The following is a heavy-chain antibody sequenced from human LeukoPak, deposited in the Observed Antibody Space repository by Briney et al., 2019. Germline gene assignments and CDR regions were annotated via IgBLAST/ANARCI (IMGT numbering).Heavy chain of an antibody. J-gene: IGHJ4*02. CDR3: ARAPYCIGGSCRFDY. D-gene: IGHD2-15*01. V-gene: IGHV3-7*03. Sequence: GGSLRLSCAASGFTFSSYAMHWVRQAPGKGLEWVANIKQDGSEKYYVDSVKGRFTISRDNAKNSLYLQMNSLRAEDAAVYYCARAPYCIGGSCRFDYWGQGTLVTVSS. CDR2: IKQDGSEK. CDR1: GFTFSSYA.